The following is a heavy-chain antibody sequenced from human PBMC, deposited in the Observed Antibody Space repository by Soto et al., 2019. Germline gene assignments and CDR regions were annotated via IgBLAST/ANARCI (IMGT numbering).Heavy chain of an antibody. CDR3: ARPAMVRVGAVEI. J-gene: IGHJ3*02. V-gene: IGHV3-74*01. CDR2: SNSDGSST. D-gene: IGHD5-18*01. Sequence: EVQLVESGGGLVQPGGSLRLSCAASGFTFSSYWMHWVRQAPGKGLVWVSRSNSDGSSTSYADSVKGRFTISRDNAKNTLYLQMNSLRAEDTALYYCARPAMVRVGAVEIWGQGTMVTVSS. CDR1: GFTFSSYW.